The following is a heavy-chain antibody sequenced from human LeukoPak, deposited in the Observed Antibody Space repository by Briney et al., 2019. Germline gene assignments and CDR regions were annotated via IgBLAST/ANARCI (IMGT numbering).Heavy chain of an antibody. CDR1: GFTFSSYS. J-gene: IGHJ4*02. D-gene: IGHD3-10*01. CDR3: ARAQKLIGEFDY. V-gene: IGHV3-21*01. CDR2: IDSSSSHI. Sequence: GGSLRLSCAASGFTFSSYSMNWVRQAPGKGLEGVSSIDSSSSHIYYADSLKGRFTISRDNAKNSLYLQMNSLRAEDTAVYYCARAQKLIGEFDYWGQGTLVTVSS.